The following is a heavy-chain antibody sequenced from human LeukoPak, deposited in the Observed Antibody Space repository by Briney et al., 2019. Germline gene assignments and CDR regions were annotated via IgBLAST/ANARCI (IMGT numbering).Heavy chain of an antibody. Sequence: GGSLRLSCAASGFTFDSYGMSWVRQAPGKGLEWVSGISRGGGSTYYADSVKGRFTISRDNSRNTLYLQMNSLRAEDTAVYYCARVGAYMVRGVIGAFDIWGQGTMVTVSS. CDR3: ARVGAYMVRGVIGAFDI. D-gene: IGHD3-10*01. V-gene: IGHV3-23*01. CDR1: GFTFDSYG. J-gene: IGHJ3*02. CDR2: ISRGGGST.